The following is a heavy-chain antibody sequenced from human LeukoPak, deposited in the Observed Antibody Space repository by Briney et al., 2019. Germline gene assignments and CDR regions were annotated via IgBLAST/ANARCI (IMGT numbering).Heavy chain of an antibody. V-gene: IGHV1-69*13. CDR2: IIPIFGTA. J-gene: IGHJ5*02. Sequence: ASVKVSCKASGYTFISYGITWVRQAPGQGLEWMGGIIPIFGTANYAQKFQGRVTITADESTSTAYMELSSLRSEDTAVYYCARVRDCSSTSCYYWFDPWGQGTLVTVSS. D-gene: IGHD2-2*01. CDR3: ARVRDCSSTSCYYWFDP. CDR1: GYTFISYG.